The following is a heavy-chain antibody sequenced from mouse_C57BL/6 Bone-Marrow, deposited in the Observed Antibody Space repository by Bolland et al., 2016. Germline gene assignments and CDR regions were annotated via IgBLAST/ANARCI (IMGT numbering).Heavy chain of an antibody. V-gene: IGHV1-52*01. CDR3: ARSFYGGFAY. J-gene: IGHJ3*01. Sequence: SETHYNQKFKDKATLTVDKSSSTAYMQLSSLTSEDSAVYYCARSFYGGFAYWGQGTL. CDR2: SET. D-gene: IGHD1-1*01.